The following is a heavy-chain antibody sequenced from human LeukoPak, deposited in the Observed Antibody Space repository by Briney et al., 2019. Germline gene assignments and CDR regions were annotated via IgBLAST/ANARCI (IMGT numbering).Heavy chain of an antibody. CDR3: TVSAVPGIDS. J-gene: IGHJ4*02. Sequence: GGSLRLSCAASGFAFNTYSMNWVRQAPGKGLECVGRIKSKTHGGTTDYAEPVKGRFTISRDDSKNTLYLQMNSLNTDDTAVYYCTVSAVPGIDSWGQGTLVTVSS. CDR2: IKSKTHGGTT. V-gene: IGHV3-15*01. D-gene: IGHD6-19*01. CDR1: GFAFNTYS.